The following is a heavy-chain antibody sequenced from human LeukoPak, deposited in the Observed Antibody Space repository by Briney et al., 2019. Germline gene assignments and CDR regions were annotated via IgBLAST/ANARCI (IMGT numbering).Heavy chain of an antibody. CDR2: IYYSGST. J-gene: IGHJ5*02. D-gene: IGHD5-18*01. Sequence: SETLSLTCTVSGGSISSYYWSWIRQPPVKGLEWIGYIYYSGSTNYNPSLKSRVTISVDTSKNQFSLKPSSVTAADTAVYYCARVNTAMVSPFDPWGQGTLVTVSS. V-gene: IGHV4-59*01. CDR3: ARVNTAMVSPFDP. CDR1: GGSISSYY.